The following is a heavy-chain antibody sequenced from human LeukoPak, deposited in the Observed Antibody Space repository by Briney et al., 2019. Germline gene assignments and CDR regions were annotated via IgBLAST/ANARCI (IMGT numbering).Heavy chain of an antibody. Sequence: GGSLRLSCAASGFTFSSYAMSLVRQAPGKGLEWVSAISGSGGSTNYVDSVRGRFTISSDNSKNTLYLQMNNLRAEDTAVYYCASRDPCSGGTCFGLGHWGQGTLVTVSS. CDR3: ASRDPCSGGTCFGLGH. J-gene: IGHJ4*02. CDR2: ISGSGGST. V-gene: IGHV3-23*01. CDR1: GFTFSSYA. D-gene: IGHD2-15*01.